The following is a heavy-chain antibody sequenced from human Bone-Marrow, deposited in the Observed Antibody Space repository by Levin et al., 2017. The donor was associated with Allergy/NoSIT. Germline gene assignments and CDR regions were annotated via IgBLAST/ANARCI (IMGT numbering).Heavy chain of an antibody. V-gene: IGHV3-30*18. CDR3: AKDDASYWIER. Sequence: GGSLRLSCAVSGFIFSSSGVHWVRQPPGRGLEWVAVISSDGSKTYYADPVRGRFIVSRDNSKNTFYLEMNSLRPEDTPLYYCAKDDASYWIERWGQGTLVTVAS. CDR2: ISSDGSKT. J-gene: IGHJ5*02. CDR1: GFIFSSSG.